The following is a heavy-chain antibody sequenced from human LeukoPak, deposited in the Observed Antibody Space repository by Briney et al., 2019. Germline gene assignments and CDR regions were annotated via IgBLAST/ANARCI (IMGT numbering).Heavy chain of an antibody. CDR3: AKDSKRWKTYYYEAGSYYFDY. D-gene: IGHD3-10*01. J-gene: IGHJ4*02. Sequence: GGSLRLSCAASGFTFSSYEMNWVRQAPGKGLEWVSYISSSGSTIYYADSVKGRFTISRDNAKKSLYLQMNSLRVEDTAVYYCAKDSKRWKTYYYEAGSYYFDYWGQGTRVTVSS. CDR2: ISSSGSTI. V-gene: IGHV3-48*03. CDR1: GFTFSSYE.